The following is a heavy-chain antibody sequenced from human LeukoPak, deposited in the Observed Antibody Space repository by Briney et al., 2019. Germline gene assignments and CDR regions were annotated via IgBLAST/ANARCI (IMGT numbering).Heavy chain of an antibody. Sequence: ASVTVSCKAPGYTFTGYYMHWVRQAPGQGLEWMGWINPNIGGTNYAQKFQGRVTMTRDTSISTAYMELSRLRSDDTAVYYCAATTIVVVPAAPMDVWGKGTTVTVSS. V-gene: IGHV1-2*02. CDR1: GYTFTGYY. CDR3: AATTIVVVPAAPMDV. D-gene: IGHD2-2*01. CDR2: INPNIGGT. J-gene: IGHJ6*04.